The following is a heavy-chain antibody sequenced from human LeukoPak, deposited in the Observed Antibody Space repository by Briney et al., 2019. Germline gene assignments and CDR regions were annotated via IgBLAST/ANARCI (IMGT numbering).Heavy chain of an antibody. CDR2: ISAYNGNT. CDR3: ARDRYDFYYYYYGMDV. J-gene: IGHJ6*02. Sequence: ASVTVSCKASGYTFTSYGISWVRQAPGQGLEWMGWISAYNGNTNYAQKLQGRVTMTTDTSTSTAYMELRSLRSDDTAVYYCARDRYDFYYYYYGMDVWGQGTTVTVSS. CDR1: GYTFTSYG. V-gene: IGHV1-18*01. D-gene: IGHD3-3*01.